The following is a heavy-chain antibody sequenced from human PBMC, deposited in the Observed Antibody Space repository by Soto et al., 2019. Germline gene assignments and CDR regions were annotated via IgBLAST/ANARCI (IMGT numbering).Heavy chain of an antibody. CDR2: ISGSGGST. J-gene: IGHJ6*04. V-gene: IGHV3-23*01. CDR3: AKDHYYDSTYYYYAMDV. CDR1: GFTFSSYA. Sequence: GGSLRRSCAASGFTFSSYAMSWVRQAPGKGLEWVSAISGSGGSTYYADSVKGRFTISRDNSKNTLYLQMNSLRAEGTAVYYCAKDHYYDSTYYYYAMDVSGEATKVTVSP. D-gene: IGHD3-22*01.